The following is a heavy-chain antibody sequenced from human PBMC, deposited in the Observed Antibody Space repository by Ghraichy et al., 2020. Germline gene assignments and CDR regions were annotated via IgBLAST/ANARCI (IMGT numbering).Heavy chain of an antibody. V-gene: IGHV4-61*01. CDR2: ISYSGST. J-gene: IGHJ4*02. CDR1: GCAFSTDTYY. CDR3: ARGAPGGFAY. D-gene: IGHD3-16*01. Sequence: GSLRLSCTVSGCAFSTDTYYWLWIRQPPGKGLEWIGYISYSGSTNYNPSLKSRVTILVDTSKNQFSLKLNTVTAADTAVYYCARGAPGGFAYRGQGTLVTVSS.